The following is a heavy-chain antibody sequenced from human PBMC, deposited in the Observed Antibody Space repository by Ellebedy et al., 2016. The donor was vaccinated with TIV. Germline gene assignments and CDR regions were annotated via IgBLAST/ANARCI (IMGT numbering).Heavy chain of an antibody. D-gene: IGHD6-19*01. J-gene: IGHJ4*02. V-gene: IGHV3-48*01. Sequence: PGGSLRLSCAASDLPFSTYNMNWVRQAPGKGLEWVSYISRSGTTIYYADSVKGRFTISRDNAKNSLYLQMNSLRAEDTAVYYCAGLTVPGGHYWGQGTLVTVSS. CDR2: ISRSGTTI. CDR3: AGLTVPGGHY. CDR1: DLPFSTYN.